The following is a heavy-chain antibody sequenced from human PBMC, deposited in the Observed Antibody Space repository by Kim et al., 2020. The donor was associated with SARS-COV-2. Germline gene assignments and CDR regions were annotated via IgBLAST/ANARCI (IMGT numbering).Heavy chain of an antibody. D-gene: IGHD3-22*01. Sequence: GNPTYAQGFTGRFVFSLDTSVGTAYLQITSLKAEDTAVYYCAREPDSFDFWGQGTMVTVSS. V-gene: IGHV7-4-1*02. CDR2: GNP. CDR3: AREPDSFDF. J-gene: IGHJ3*01.